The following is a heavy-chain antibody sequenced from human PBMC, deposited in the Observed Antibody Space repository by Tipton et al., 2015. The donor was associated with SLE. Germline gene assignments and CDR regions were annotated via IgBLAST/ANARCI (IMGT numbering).Heavy chain of an antibody. D-gene: IGHD5-12*01. Sequence: SLRLSCAASGFTFSRYSINWVRQAPGKGLEWVSSISRSSSYIYYADSVKGRFTISRDDAKNSVYLQMNSLRAEDTAVYSCARDGGYSGYGHSLDIWGQGTMVTVSS. CDR1: GFTFSRYS. CDR2: ISRSSSYI. V-gene: IGHV3-21*03. CDR3: ARDGGYSGYGHSLDI. J-gene: IGHJ3*02.